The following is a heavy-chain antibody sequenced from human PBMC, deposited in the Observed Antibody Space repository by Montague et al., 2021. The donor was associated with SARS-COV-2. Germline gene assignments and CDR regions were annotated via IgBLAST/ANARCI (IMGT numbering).Heavy chain of an antibody. CDR2: ISYVGSNK. CDR3: ARPSYYDILTGNGGLEY. Sequence: SLRLSCAASKFSFSSYALHWVRQAPGKGLEWVAVISYVGSNKYYAGSVKGRFTISRDNSKNTLYLQMSSLRAEDTAVYYCARPSYYDILTGNGGLEYWGQGTLVTVSS. V-gene: IGHV3-30*04. CDR1: KFSFSSYA. D-gene: IGHD3-9*01. J-gene: IGHJ4*02.